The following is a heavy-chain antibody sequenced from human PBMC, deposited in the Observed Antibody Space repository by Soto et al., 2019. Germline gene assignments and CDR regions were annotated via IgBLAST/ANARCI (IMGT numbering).Heavy chain of an antibody. CDR2: LYHSGTT. D-gene: IGHD2-8*01. Sequence: SETLSLTCTVSGDSIKNYFWSWVRQPPGKGLEWIGHLYHSGTTNYSPALKSRVTMSIDQSKNQFSLSLNSVTAADTAVYFCARDPGYCTNGVCPIPDFWGPGIPGTVSS. CDR3: ARDPGYCTNGVCPIPDF. V-gene: IGHV4-59*01. J-gene: IGHJ4*01. CDR1: GDSIKNYF.